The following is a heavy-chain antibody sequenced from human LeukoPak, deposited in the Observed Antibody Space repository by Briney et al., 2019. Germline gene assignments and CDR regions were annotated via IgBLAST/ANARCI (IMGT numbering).Heavy chain of an antibody. J-gene: IGHJ5*02. CDR1: GFTFSSYE. D-gene: IGHD7-27*01. V-gene: IGHV3-48*03. Sequence: GGSLRLSCAASGFTFSSYEMNWVRQAPGKGLEWVSYISSSGSTIYYADSVKGRFTISRDNAKNSLYLQMNSLRAEDTAVYYCARAQETGSNRGWFDPWGQGTLVTVSS. CDR2: ISSSGSTI. CDR3: ARAQETGSNRGWFDP.